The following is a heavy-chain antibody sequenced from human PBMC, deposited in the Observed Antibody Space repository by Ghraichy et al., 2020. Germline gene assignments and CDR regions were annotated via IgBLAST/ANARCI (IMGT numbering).Heavy chain of an antibody. CDR1: GGSISSSSYY. D-gene: IGHD3-3*01. CDR3: ARDLGRYDFWSRYYRADYSDYGMDV. V-gene: IGHV4-39*07. Sequence: SETLSLTCTVSGGSISSSSYYWSWIRQPPGKGLDWIGSVYYTGSTHYNPSLKSRVTISADSSQQQCSLTLSSVTAAATAVYYCARDLGRYDFWSRYYRADYSDYGMDVCGHGTTVTVPS. CDR2: VYYTGST. J-gene: IGHJ6*02.